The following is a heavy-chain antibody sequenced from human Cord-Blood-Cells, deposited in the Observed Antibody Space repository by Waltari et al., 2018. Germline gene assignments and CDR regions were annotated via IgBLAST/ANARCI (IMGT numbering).Heavy chain of an antibody. CDR1: GGSISSYY. CDR3: ARAYDFWSGYYDAFDI. D-gene: IGHD3-3*01. Sequence: QVQLQESGPRLVKPSETLSPTCTVSGGSISSYYWRWIRQPPGKGLEWIGYIYYSGSTNYNPSLKSRFTISVDTSKNQFSLKLSSVTAADTAVYYCARAYDFWSGYYDAFDIWGQGTMVTVSS. CDR2: IYYSGST. J-gene: IGHJ3*02. V-gene: IGHV4-59*01.